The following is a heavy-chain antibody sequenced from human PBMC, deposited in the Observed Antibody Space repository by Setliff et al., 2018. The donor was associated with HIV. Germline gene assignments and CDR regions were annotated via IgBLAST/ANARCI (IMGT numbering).Heavy chain of an antibody. V-gene: IGHV1-18*01. CDR2: ISAHNDNT. J-gene: IGHJ1*01. CDR1: GYTFSNYG. CDR3: ARQYSSSWREEQYFQH. D-gene: IGHD6-13*01. Sequence: ASVKVSCKVSGYTFSNYGISWVRQAPGQGPEWMGWISAHNDNTNYGQKFQGRVTMTRDTSTSTVYMELSSLRSEDTAVYYCARQYSSSWREEQYFQHWGQGTLVTVSS.